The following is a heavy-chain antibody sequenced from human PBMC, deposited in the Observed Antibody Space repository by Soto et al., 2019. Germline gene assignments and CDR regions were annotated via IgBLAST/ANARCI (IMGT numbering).Heavy chain of an antibody. CDR2: IIPILGIA. Sequence: SVKVSCKASGGTFSSYTISWVRQAPGQGLEWMGRIIPILGIANYAQKFQGRVTITADKSTSTAYMELSSLRSEDTAVYYCAVMEDRVGVVTIFGVVPYHYYYYYNDVPTKGTTVIVSS. J-gene: IGHJ6*03. D-gene: IGHD3-3*01. CDR1: GGTFSSYT. CDR3: AVMEDRVGVVTIFGVVPYHYYYYYNDV. V-gene: IGHV1-69*02.